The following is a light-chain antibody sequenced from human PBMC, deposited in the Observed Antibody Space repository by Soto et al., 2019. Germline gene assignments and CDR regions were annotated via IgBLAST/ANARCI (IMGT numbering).Light chain of an antibody. CDR2: ATS. J-gene: IGKJ5*01. V-gene: IGKV3-20*01. CDR3: QQYGSSPPIT. Sequence: EIVLTQSPGALSLSPGERATLSCRASQSVSSGYLAWYQQKPGQAPRLLIFATSRRATGIPDRFSGSGSGTYVTRTSSRLEPEDVAVYYCQQYGSSPPITFGQGTRLEIK. CDR1: QSVSSGY.